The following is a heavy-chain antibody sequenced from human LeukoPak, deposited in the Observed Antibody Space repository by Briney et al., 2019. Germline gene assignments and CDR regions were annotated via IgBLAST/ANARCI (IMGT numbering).Heavy chain of an antibody. V-gene: IGHV1-2*06. CDR2: INPNSGGT. CDR1: GYTFTGYY. J-gene: IGHJ5*02. D-gene: IGHD2-15*01. CDR3: AVGYCSGGSCYGLYTGDNWFDP. Sequence: ASVKVSCKASGYTFTGYYMHWVRQAPGQGLEWMGRINPNSGGTNYAQKFQGRVTITTDESTSTAYMELSSLRSEDTAVYYCAVGYCSGGSCYGLYTGDNWFDPWGQGTLVTVSS.